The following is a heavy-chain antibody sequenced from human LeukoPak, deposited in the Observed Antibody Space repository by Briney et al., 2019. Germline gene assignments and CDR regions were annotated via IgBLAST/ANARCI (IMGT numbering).Heavy chain of an antibody. V-gene: IGHV3-7*05. D-gene: IGHD2/OR15-2a*01. Sequence: GGSLRLSCAASGLIFNTYWISWVRQAPGKGLEWLATINQDGSEKYYVDSVKGRFTISRDNAKNSLFLQMNSLRAEDTAVYYCTTFYTRLTDYWGQGTLFTVSS. J-gene: IGHJ4*02. CDR2: INQDGSEK. CDR1: GLIFNTYW. CDR3: TTFYTRLTDY.